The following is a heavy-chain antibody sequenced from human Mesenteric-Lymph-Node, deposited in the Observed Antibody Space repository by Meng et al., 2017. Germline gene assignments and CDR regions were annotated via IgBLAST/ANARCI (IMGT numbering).Heavy chain of an antibody. CDR2: FYTTGLT. CDR1: GASVTTDNYY. J-gene: IGHJ4*02. D-gene: IGHD1-26*01. Sequence: QVPLQESCPGLLRPSETLSLTCTVSGASVTTDNYYWSWIRQPPGKRLEWIGYFYTTGLTNYNPSLKSRVSISVDTFNNQFSLKLNSVTAADMAVYYCAVWSGSYYPNWGQGTLVTVSS. V-gene: IGHV4-61*01. CDR3: AVWSGSYYPN.